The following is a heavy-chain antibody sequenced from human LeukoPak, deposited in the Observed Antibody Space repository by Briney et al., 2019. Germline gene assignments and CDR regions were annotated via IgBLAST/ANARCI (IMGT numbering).Heavy chain of an antibody. J-gene: IGHJ5*02. Sequence: GGSLRLSCAASGFTFSTYAMTWVRQAPGKGLEWVSAISAIGTSSYYADSVKGRFTISRDNAKNTLYLQMNSLRAEDTAVYYCARAYQQNNNWFDPWGQGTLVTVSS. D-gene: IGHD6-13*01. V-gene: IGHV3-23*01. CDR2: ISAIGTSS. CDR3: ARAYQQNNNWFDP. CDR1: GFTFSTYA.